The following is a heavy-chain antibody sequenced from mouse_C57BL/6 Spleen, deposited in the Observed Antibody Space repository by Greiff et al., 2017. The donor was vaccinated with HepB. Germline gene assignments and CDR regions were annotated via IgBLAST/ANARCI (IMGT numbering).Heavy chain of an antibody. CDR3: ARRYDYDYYYAMDY. CDR2: IDPSDSYT. Sequence: QVQLQQPGAELVRPGTSVKLSCKASGYTFTSYWMHWVKQRPGQGLEWIGVIDPSDSYTNYNQKFKGKATLTVDTSSSTAYMQLSSLTAEDSAVYYCARRYDYDYYYAMDYWGQGTSVTVSS. D-gene: IGHD2-4*01. J-gene: IGHJ4*01. V-gene: IGHV1-59*01. CDR1: GYTFTSYW.